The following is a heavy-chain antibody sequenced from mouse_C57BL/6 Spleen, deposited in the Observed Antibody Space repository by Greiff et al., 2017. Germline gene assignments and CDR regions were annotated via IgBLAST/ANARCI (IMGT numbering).Heavy chain of an antibody. J-gene: IGHJ2*01. CDR2: INPNNGGT. Sequence: VQLQQSGPELVKPGASVKISCKASGYTFTDYYMNWVKQSHGKSLEWIGDINPNNGGTNYNQKFKGKATLTVDKSSSTAYMELRSLTSEDSAVYYCARQLGDYFDYWGQGTTLTVSS. CDR3: ARQLGDYFDY. CDR1: GYTFTDYY. V-gene: IGHV1-26*01. D-gene: IGHD3-1*01.